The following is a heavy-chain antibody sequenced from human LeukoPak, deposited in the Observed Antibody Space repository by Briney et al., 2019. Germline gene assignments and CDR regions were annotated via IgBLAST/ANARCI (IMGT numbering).Heavy chain of an antibody. V-gene: IGHV1-18*01. CDR1: GYTFTSYG. CDR2: ISAYNGNT. J-gene: IGHJ6*03. D-gene: IGHD5/OR15-5a*01. CDR3: ARNRLSTSSYYYMDV. Sequence: ASVKVSCKASGYTFTSYGLSWVRQAPGQGLEWMGWISAYNGNTNYAQNLQGRVTMTTDTSTSTAYMEVRSLRSDDTAVYYCARNRLSTSSYYYMDVWGKGTTVTVSS.